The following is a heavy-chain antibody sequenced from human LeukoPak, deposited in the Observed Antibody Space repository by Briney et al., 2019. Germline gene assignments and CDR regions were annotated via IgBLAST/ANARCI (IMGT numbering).Heavy chain of an antibody. Sequence: GGSLRLSCVASGFTFSSYAMSWVRQAPGKGLEWVSSLSGSGSSTYYADSVKGRLTISRDNSKNTVYLQMNSLRAEDTAVYYCARDVGNFGSGSAYFDSWGQGTLVTVSS. D-gene: IGHD3-10*01. V-gene: IGHV3-23*01. CDR1: GFTFSSYA. CDR2: LSGSGSST. J-gene: IGHJ4*02. CDR3: ARDVGNFGSGSAYFDS.